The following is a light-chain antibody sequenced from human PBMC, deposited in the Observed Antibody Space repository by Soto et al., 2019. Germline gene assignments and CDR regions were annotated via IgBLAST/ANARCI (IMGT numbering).Light chain of an antibody. CDR3: QQYGSTPLT. CDR1: QSVGNNY. Sequence: EIVLTQSPGTLSLSPGERATLSCRASQSVGNNYLAWYQQKPGQAPRFLIYDASSRATGIPDRFSGSGYGTDFTLTISRLEPEDFAVYYCQQYGSTPLTFGGVTKVEIK. J-gene: IGKJ4*01. CDR2: DAS. V-gene: IGKV3-20*01.